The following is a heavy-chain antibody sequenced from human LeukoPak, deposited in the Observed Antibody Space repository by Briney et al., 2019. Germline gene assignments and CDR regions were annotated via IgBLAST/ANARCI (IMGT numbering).Heavy chain of an antibody. Sequence: GGSLRLSCAASGFIFSTYSMNWVRQAPGKGLEWVSSISSSTSYIYYADSVKGRFTISSDNAKNSRYLQMNSLRPEDTAVYYCARENSGSYYQFDCWGQRTLVTGSS. V-gene: IGHV3-21*01. D-gene: IGHD1-26*01. J-gene: IGHJ4*01. CDR1: GFIFSTYS. CDR2: ISSSTSYI. CDR3: ARENSGSYYQFDC.